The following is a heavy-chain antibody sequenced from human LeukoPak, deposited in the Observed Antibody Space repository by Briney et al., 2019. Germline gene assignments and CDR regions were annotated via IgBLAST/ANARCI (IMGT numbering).Heavy chain of an antibody. CDR2: LSDSGGST. Sequence: PGGSLRLSCAASGFTFSTYAMSWVRQAPGKGLEWVSLLSDSGGSTYCADSVKGRFTISRDNSKNTLYLQMDSRRVEDTAVYYCAEDKGREGDYWGQGTLVTVSS. CDR1: GFTFSTYA. J-gene: IGHJ4*02. V-gene: IGHV3-23*01. CDR3: AEDKGREGDY. D-gene: IGHD1-26*01.